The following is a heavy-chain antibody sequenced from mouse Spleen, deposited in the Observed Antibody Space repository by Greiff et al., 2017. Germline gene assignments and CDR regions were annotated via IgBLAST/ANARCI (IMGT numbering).Heavy chain of an antibody. Sequence: EVQGVESGGDLVKPGGSLKLSCAASGFTFSSYGMSWVRQTPDKRLEWVATISSGGSYTYYPDSVKGRFTISRDNAKNTLYLQMSSLKSEDTAMYYCARHNYFDYWGQGTTLTVSS. CDR2: ISSGGSYT. J-gene: IGHJ2*01. CDR3: ARHNYFDY. V-gene: IGHV5-6*01. CDR1: GFTFSSYG.